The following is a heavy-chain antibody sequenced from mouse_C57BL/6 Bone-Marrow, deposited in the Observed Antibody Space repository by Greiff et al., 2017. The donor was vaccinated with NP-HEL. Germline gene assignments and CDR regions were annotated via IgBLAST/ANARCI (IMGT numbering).Heavy chain of an antibody. V-gene: IGHV1-19*01. Sequence: EVQLQQSGPVLVKPGASVKMSCKASGYTFTDYYMNWVKQSHGKSLEWIGVINPYNGGTSYNQKFKGKATLTVDKSSSTAYMELNSLTSEDSAVYYCAREAWLLRYYFDYWGQGTTLTVSS. J-gene: IGHJ2*01. D-gene: IGHD2-3*01. CDR3: AREAWLLRYYFDY. CDR2: INPYNGGT. CDR1: GYTFTDYY.